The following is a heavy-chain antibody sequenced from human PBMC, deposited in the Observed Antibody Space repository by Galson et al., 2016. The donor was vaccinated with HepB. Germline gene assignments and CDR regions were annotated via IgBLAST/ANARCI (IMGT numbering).Heavy chain of an antibody. V-gene: IGHV3-53*01. D-gene: IGHD6-13*01. CDR1: GFTVNSNH. CDR2: IYSDGTT. Sequence: SLRLSCAASGFTVNSNHMSWIRQTPGKGLEWVSTIYSDGTTYYADSVKGRFTVSRDKSENTLYLQMNSLRAKDTAVYYCTRFQPLVPHYWGQGTLVTVSS. J-gene: IGHJ4*02. CDR3: TRFQPLVPHY.